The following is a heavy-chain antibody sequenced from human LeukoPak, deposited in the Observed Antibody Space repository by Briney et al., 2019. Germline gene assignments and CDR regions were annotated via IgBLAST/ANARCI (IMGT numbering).Heavy chain of an antibody. CDR2: IIPIFGTA. CDR3: ARENYYDSSGYFGYFDY. CDR1: GGTFSSYA. Sequence: SVKVSCKASGGTFSSYAISWVRQAPGQGLEWMGGIIPIFGTANYAQKFQGRVTITTDESTGTAYMELSSLRSEDTAVYYCARENYYDSSGYFGYFDYWGQGTLVTVSS. J-gene: IGHJ4*02. V-gene: IGHV1-69*05. D-gene: IGHD3-22*01.